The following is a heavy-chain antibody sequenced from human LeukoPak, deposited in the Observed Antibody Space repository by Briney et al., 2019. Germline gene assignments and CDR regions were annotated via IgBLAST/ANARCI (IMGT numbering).Heavy chain of an antibody. D-gene: IGHD4-11*01. CDR1: GTDFTNYW. CDR2: IYPADSTA. V-gene: IGHV5-51*01. Sequence: GESLKISCKGSGTDFTNYWIGWVRQMPGKGLQWLGIIYPADSTAHYSPSFQGQVTISVDKSINTAYLQWSRLKASDTAMYYCARDPTQYLRYGYFDYWGQGTLVTVSS. CDR3: ARDPTQYLRYGYFDY. J-gene: IGHJ4*02.